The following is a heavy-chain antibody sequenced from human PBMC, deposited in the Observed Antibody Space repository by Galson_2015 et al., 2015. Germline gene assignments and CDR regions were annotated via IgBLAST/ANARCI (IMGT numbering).Heavy chain of an antibody. CDR3: ASPKGIARGGGLDY. CDR1: GFTFSSYA. V-gene: IGHV3-30-3*01. J-gene: IGHJ4*02. D-gene: IGHD6-13*01. Sequence: SLRLSCAASGFTFSSYAMHWVRQAPGKGLEWVAVISYDGSNKYYADSVKGRFTISRYNSKNTLYLQMNSLRAEDTAVYYCASPKGIARGGGLDYWGQGTLVTVSS. CDR2: ISYDGSNK.